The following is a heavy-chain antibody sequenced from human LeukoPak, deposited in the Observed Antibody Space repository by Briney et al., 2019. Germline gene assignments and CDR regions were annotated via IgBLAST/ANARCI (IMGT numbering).Heavy chain of an antibody. CDR1: GYTFTSFD. Sequence: ASVKVSCKASGYTFTSFDINWVRQAAGHGLEWMGWMNPNSGKTDYAQKFQGRVTMTKDTSTNTVYMHLSSLSSDDTAVYYCARAYYESSAYRHAVYFDYWGQGTLVTVSS. V-gene: IGHV1-8*01. CDR3: ARAYYESSAYRHAVYFDY. CDR2: MNPNSGKT. J-gene: IGHJ4*02. D-gene: IGHD3-22*01.